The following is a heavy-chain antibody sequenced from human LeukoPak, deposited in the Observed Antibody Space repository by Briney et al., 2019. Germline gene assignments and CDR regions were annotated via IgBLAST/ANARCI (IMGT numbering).Heavy chain of an antibody. J-gene: IGHJ4*02. D-gene: IGHD4-11*01. CDR3: AKPLDVTTPIDGFDF. Sequence: PGRSLRLSCAASGFTFSTYGMQWGRQAPGKGLEWVALISFDGRNKYYADSVKGRFTISRDNSKITLYLQMNSLRTEDTAVYYCAKPLDVTTPIDGFDFWGGGPLVTVSS. V-gene: IGHV3-30*18. CDR1: GFTFSTYG. CDR2: ISFDGRNK.